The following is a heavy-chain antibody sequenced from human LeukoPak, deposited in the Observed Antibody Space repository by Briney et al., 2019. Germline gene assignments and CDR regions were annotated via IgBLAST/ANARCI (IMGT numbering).Heavy chain of an antibody. J-gene: IGHJ4*02. D-gene: IGHD1-26*01. Sequence: PGRSLRLSCAASGFTFSSYGMHWVRQAPGKGLEWVAVISYDGSNKYYADSVKGRFTISRDNSKNTLYLQMNSLRAEDTAVYYCAKEIGGSWGGDLDYWGQGTLVTVPS. CDR1: GFTFSSYG. CDR3: AKEIGGSWGGDLDY. V-gene: IGHV3-30*18. CDR2: ISYDGSNK.